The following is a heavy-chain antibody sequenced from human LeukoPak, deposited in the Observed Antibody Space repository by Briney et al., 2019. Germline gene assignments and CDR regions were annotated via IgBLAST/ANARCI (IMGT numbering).Heavy chain of an antibody. CDR3: ARGSYDILTGYGSLDY. CDR1: GFTVSSNY. J-gene: IGHJ4*02. V-gene: IGHV3-53*01. D-gene: IGHD3-9*01. Sequence: SGGSLRLSCAASGFTVSSNYMSWVRQAPGKGLEWVSVIYSGGSTYYADSVKGRFTISRDNSKNTLYHQMNSLRAEDTAVYYCARGSYDILTGYGSLDYWGQGTLVTVSS. CDR2: IYSGGST.